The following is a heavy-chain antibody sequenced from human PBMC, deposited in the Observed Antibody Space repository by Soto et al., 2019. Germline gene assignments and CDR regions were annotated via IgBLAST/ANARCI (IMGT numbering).Heavy chain of an antibody. CDR3: AKKLYYYYYYGMDV. D-gene: IGHD5-18*01. Sequence: PGGSLRLSCAASGFTFSTYAMSWVRQAPGKGLEWVSAISGSGGDTYYADSVKGRSTISRDNSKNTLYLQMNSLRAEDTAVYYCAKKLYYYYYYGMDVWGQGTTVTVSS. CDR1: GFTFSTYA. J-gene: IGHJ6*02. CDR2: ISGSGGDT. V-gene: IGHV3-23*01.